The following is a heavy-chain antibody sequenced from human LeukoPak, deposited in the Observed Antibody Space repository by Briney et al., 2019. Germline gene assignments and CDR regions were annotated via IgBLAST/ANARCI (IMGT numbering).Heavy chain of an antibody. D-gene: IGHD4-17*01. CDR1: RDSISSNGFY. CDR2: IYYSGRT. J-gene: IGHJ4*02. V-gene: IGHV4-39*07. Sequence: PSETLSLTCTVSRDSISSNGFYWGWIRQPPGKGLEWVGSIYYSGRTNYSPSLKSRLTISVDPSKDQFSLKLSSVTAADTAVYYCARATHYGPFDYWGQGTLVTVSS. CDR3: ARATHYGPFDY.